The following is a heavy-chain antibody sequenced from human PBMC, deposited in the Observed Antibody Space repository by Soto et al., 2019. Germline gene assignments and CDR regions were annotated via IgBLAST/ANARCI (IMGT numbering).Heavy chain of an antibody. Sequence: QVQLVESGGGVVQPGRSLRLSCAASGFTFSSYGMHWVRQAPGKGLEWVAVIWYDGSNKYYADSGKGRCTIARDNSKNKLNLQMNRVSAEDTAVYYCTRDRRIAVADPDVGRYYYYCMDVWGQGTTVTVSS. J-gene: IGHJ6*02. V-gene: IGHV3-33*01. D-gene: IGHD6-19*01. CDR2: IWYDGSNK. CDR1: GFTFSSYG. CDR3: TRDRRIAVADPDVGRYYYYCMDV.